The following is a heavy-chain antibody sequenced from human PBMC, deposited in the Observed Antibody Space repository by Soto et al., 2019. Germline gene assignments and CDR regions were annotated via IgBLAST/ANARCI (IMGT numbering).Heavy chain of an antibody. V-gene: IGHV4-59*08. CDR3: ARSVVAAFWFEP. Sequence: SETLSLTCTVSGGSISSYYWSWIRQPPGKGLEWIGYIYYSGSTNYNPSLKSRVTISVDTSKNQFSLKLSSVTAADTAVYYCARSVVAAFWFEPWGQGTRVTVSS. J-gene: IGHJ5*02. D-gene: IGHD2-15*01. CDR1: GGSISSYY. CDR2: IYYSGST.